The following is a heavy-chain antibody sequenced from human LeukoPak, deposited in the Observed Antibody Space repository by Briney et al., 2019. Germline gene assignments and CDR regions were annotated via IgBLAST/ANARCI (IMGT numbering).Heavy chain of an antibody. CDR1: GYTFTSYG. CDR2: ISAYNGNT. Sequence: ASVKVSCKASGYTFTSYGISWVRQAPGQGLEWMGWISAYNGNTNYAQKLQGRVTMTTDTSTSTAYMELSRLRSDDTAVYYCARNAWIQLNYHYYMDVWGKGTTVTISS. J-gene: IGHJ6*03. CDR3: ARNAWIQLNYHYYMDV. V-gene: IGHV1-18*01. D-gene: IGHD5-18*01.